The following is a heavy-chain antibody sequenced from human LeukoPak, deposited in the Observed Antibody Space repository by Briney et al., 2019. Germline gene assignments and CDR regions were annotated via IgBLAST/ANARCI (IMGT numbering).Heavy chain of an antibody. CDR2: VYSSGST. J-gene: IGHJ6*03. V-gene: IGHV4-4*07. Sequence: SETLSLTCTVSGGSISSCYWSWIRQPAGSRLEWIGRVYSSGSTNYNPSLKSRVTMSVDTSKNQFSLKLSSVTAADTALYYCARNGVTAGARNYYYYMDVWGKGTTVTVSS. CDR1: GGSISSCY. D-gene: IGHD2-21*02. CDR3: ARNGVTAGARNYYYYMDV.